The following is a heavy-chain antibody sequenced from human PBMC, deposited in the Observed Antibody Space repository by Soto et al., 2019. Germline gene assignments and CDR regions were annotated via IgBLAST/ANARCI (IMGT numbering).Heavy chain of an antibody. CDR1: GFTFSSYS. Sequence: EVQLVESGGGLVQPGGSLRLSCAASGFTFSSYSMNWVRQAPGKGLEWVSYISSSSSTIYYADSVKGRFTISRDNAKNSLYLQMNSLRDEDTAVYYCARTYCSGGSCYSDWYFDLWGRGTLVTVSS. CDR2: ISSSSSTI. J-gene: IGHJ2*01. V-gene: IGHV3-48*02. D-gene: IGHD2-15*01. CDR3: ARTYCSGGSCYSDWYFDL.